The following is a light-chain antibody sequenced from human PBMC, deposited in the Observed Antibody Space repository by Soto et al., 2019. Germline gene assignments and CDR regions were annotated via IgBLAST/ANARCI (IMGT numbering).Light chain of an antibody. CDR2: AAS. CDR1: QGIGNA. V-gene: IGKV1-39*01. CDR3: QQSYSTPET. J-gene: IGKJ3*01. Sequence: IQMTQCPSSLCASVGDRVSISCRASQGIGNALGWYQQKPGKAPKLLIYAASSLQSGVPSRFSGSGSGTDFTLTISSLQPEDFATYYCQQSYSTPETFGPGTKVDI.